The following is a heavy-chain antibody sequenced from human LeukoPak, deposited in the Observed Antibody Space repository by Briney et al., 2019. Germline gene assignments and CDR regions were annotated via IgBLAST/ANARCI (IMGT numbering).Heavy chain of an antibody. Sequence: GGSLRLSCAASGFIFSSYGMHWVRQAPGKGLEWVAVISYDGSNKYYADSVKGRFTISRDNSKNTLYLQMNSLRAEDTAVYYCAKNPLYCSGGSCYSYYFDYWGQGTLVTVSS. J-gene: IGHJ4*02. D-gene: IGHD2-15*01. CDR3: AKNPLYCSGGSCYSYYFDY. V-gene: IGHV3-30*18. CDR1: GFIFSSYG. CDR2: ISYDGSNK.